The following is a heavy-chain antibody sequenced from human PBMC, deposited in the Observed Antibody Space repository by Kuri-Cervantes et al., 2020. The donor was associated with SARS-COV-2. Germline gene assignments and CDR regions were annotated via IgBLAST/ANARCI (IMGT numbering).Heavy chain of an antibody. D-gene: IGHD2-21*02. J-gene: IGHJ6*02. Sequence: GESLKISCAASEFTFSSYAMSWVRQAPGKGLEWVSAISGSGGSTYYADSVKGRFTISRDNSKNTLYLQMNSLRSEDTAVYYCAADMAYCGGDCYSNYYYYYGMDVWGQGTTVTVSS. CDR2: ISGSGGST. V-gene: IGHV3-23*01. CDR1: EFTFSSYA. CDR3: AADMAYCGGDCYSNYYYYYGMDV.